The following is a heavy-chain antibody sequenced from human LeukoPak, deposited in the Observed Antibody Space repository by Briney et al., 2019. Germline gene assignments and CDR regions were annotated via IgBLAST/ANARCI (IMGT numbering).Heavy chain of an antibody. J-gene: IGHJ4*02. D-gene: IGHD4-11*01. V-gene: IGHV3-9*01. Sequence: GGSLRLSCAVSGITFDDYAMQWVRQAPGKGLEWVSGISWGSGIIGYADSVKGRFTISRDNSKNTLYLQMNSLRAEDTAVYYCAKRRATVTTDYYFDYWGQGTLVTVSS. CDR3: AKRRATVTTDYYFDY. CDR2: ISWGSGII. CDR1: GITFDDYA.